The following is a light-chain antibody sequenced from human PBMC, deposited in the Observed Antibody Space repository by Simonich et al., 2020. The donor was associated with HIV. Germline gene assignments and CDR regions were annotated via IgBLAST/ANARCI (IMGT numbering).Light chain of an antibody. CDR2: KDT. CDR3: QSADSSGTYWV. Sequence: SYELTQPPSVSVSPGQTARISCSGDALPNQYAYWYQQKPGQAPVLVMCKDTERPSGIPERFSGSSSGTTVTLTISGVQAEDEADYYCQSADSSGTYWVFGGGTKLTVL. V-gene: IGLV3-25*03. J-gene: IGLJ3*02. CDR1: ALPNQY.